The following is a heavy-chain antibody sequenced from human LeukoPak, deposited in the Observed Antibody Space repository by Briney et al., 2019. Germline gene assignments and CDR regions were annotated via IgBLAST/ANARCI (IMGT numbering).Heavy chain of an antibody. CDR2: ISTSSSYI. CDR3: ARGGTVLFDY. Sequence: GGSLRLSCAASGFTFSSYSMNWVRPAPAKGLEWVSSISTSSSYIYYADSVKGRFTISRDNAKNSLYLQMNSLRAEDTAVYYCARGGTVLFDYWGQGTLVTVSS. CDR1: GFTFSSYS. V-gene: IGHV3-21*01. D-gene: IGHD4-17*01. J-gene: IGHJ4*02.